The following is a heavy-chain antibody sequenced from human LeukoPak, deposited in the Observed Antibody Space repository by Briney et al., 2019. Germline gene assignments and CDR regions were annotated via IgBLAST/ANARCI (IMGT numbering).Heavy chain of an antibody. Sequence: ASVKVSCKASGYSFTDFYIHWLRQAPGQGLEWMGWINPNSGGTKYAQKFQGRVTMTRDTSISTAYMELSRLRSDDTAVFYCARDNSVGDVAWWFDPWGQGTLVTVSS. CDR2: INPNSGGT. J-gene: IGHJ5*02. D-gene: IGHD1-26*01. CDR3: ARDNSVGDVAWWFDP. V-gene: IGHV1-2*02. CDR1: GYSFTDFY.